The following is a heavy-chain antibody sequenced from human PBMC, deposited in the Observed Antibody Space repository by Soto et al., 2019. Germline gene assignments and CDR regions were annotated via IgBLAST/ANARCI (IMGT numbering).Heavy chain of an antibody. Sequence: SETLSLTCTVSGGSISSYYWSWIRQPPGKGLEWIGYIYYSGSTNYNPSLKSRVTISVDTSKNQFSLKLSSVTAADTAAYYCARENSSGWYDFDYWGQGTLVTVSS. J-gene: IGHJ4*02. CDR1: GGSISSYY. CDR3: ARENSSGWYDFDY. V-gene: IGHV4-59*01. D-gene: IGHD6-19*01. CDR2: IYYSGST.